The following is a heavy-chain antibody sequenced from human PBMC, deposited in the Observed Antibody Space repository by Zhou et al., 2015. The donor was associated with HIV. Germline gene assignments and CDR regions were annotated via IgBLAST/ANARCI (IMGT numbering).Heavy chain of an antibody. Sequence: QVHLVQSGGEVKKPGASVKVSCKASGYAFKNFGMTWLRQAPGQGLEWIGWISAHDGKTRYSQKFQDKVIMTTDTSTTTGYMEMGTLTSDDTGVYYCARGGAGMLTQRYLDYWGQGTRVTVSS. CDR2: ISAHDGKT. J-gene: IGHJ4*02. CDR1: GYAFKNFG. CDR3: ARGGAGMLTQRYLDY. V-gene: IGHV1-18*01. D-gene: IGHD1-14*01.